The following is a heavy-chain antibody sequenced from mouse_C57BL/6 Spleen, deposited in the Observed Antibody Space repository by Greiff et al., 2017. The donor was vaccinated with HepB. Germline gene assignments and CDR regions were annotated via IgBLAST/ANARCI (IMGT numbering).Heavy chain of an antibody. CDR3: ARGEDYYGSSYYYAMDY. V-gene: IGHV1-74*01. J-gene: IGHJ4*01. D-gene: IGHD1-1*01. CDR1: GYTFTSYW. CDR2: IHPSDSDT. Sequence: QVQLKQPGAELVKPGASVKVSCKASGYTFTSYWMHWVKQRPGQGLEWIGRIHPSDSDTNYNQKFKGKATLTVDKSSSTAYMQLSSLTSEDSAVYYCARGEDYYGSSYYYAMDYWGQGTSVTVSS.